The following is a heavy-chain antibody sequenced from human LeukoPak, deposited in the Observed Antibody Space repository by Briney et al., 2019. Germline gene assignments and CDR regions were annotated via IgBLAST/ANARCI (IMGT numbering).Heavy chain of an antibody. J-gene: IGHJ4*02. Sequence: GGSLRLSCTASGFTFSSYAMNWVRQAPGKGLEWVSAISGSGGSTYYADSVKGRFTISRDNSKNTLYLQMNSLRAEDTAVYYCARRAGAYSHPYDYWGQGTLVTVSS. D-gene: IGHD4/OR15-4a*01. V-gene: IGHV3-23*01. CDR3: ARRAGAYSHPYDY. CDR2: ISGSGGST. CDR1: GFTFSSYA.